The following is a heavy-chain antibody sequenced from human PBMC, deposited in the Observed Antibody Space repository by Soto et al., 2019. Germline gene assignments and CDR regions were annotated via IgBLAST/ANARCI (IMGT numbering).Heavy chain of an antibody. Sequence: GGSLRLSCAASGFTFSSYGMHWVRQAPGKGLEWVAVISYDGSNKYYADSVKGRFTISRDNSKNTLYLQMNSLRAEDTAVYYCAKVAVAGTVKYYYGMDVWGQGTTVTVSS. D-gene: IGHD6-19*01. CDR2: ISYDGSNK. CDR1: GFTFSSYG. J-gene: IGHJ6*02. V-gene: IGHV3-30*18. CDR3: AKVAVAGTVKYYYGMDV.